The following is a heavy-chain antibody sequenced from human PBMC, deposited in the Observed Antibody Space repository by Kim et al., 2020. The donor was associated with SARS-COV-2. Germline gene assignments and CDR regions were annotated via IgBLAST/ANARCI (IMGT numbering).Heavy chain of an antibody. D-gene: IGHD3-22*01. V-gene: IGHV3-23*01. Sequence: KDRFTISKDNAKNTMYLQMNSLRAEDTAVYYCAKDYTPTMIVVVITYFDYWGQGTLVTVSS. CDR3: AKDYTPTMIVVVITYFDY. J-gene: IGHJ4*02.